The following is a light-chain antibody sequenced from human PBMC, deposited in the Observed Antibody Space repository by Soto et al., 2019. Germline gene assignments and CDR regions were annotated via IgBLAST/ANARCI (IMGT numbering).Light chain of an antibody. CDR2: KAS. CDR1: QDVSRW. V-gene: IGKV1-5*03. Sequence: DIHMDQSPSALSASVGDRVTITCRASQDVSRWLAWYRQKPGQAPKLVIYKASSLESGVPSRFSGRGSGTEFTLTIRDLQPDDFATYYCQHYDSYPYTFGQGTSLEIK. J-gene: IGKJ2*01. CDR3: QHYDSYPYT.